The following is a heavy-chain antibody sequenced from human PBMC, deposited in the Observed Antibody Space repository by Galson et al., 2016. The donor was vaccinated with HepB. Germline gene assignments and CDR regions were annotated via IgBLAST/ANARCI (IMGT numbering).Heavy chain of an antibody. D-gene: IGHD6-19*01. CDR2: IYSTTGT. Sequence: TCTVSGDSISIYYWTWIRQPPGKGLEWIAYIYSTTGTNYSPSLKSRVTISVDTSKNQFSLKLSSVTAADTAVYYCAALSGWYRGIEYWGQGTLVTVSS. V-gene: IGHV4-59*01. J-gene: IGHJ4*02. CDR1: GDSISIYY. CDR3: AALSGWYRGIEY.